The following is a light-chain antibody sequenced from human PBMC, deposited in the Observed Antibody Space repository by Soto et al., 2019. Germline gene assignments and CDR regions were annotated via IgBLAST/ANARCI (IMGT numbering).Light chain of an antibody. CDR2: GAS. CDR3: QQYNNWPPIT. Sequence: EFVLTQSPGTLSPGERTTLSGRVSQTVRNNYLAWYQQKPGQAPSLXXYGASTRATGIPARFSGSGSGTEFTLTISSLQSEDFAVYYCQQYNNWPPITFGQGTRLEIK. CDR1: QTVRNN. V-gene: IGKV3-15*01. J-gene: IGKJ5*01.